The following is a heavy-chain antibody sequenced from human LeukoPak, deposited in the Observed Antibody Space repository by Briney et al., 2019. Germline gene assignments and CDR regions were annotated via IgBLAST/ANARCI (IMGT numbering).Heavy chain of an antibody. Sequence: GGSLRLSCVASGFTFSSYSMNWVRQAPGKGLEWVAVISYDGSNKYYADSVKGRFTISRDNSKNTLYLQMNSLRAEDTAVYYCASGELYSSSWYDYWGQGTLVTVSS. V-gene: IGHV3-30*03. CDR1: GFTFSSYS. D-gene: IGHD6-13*01. CDR2: ISYDGSNK. CDR3: ASGELYSSSWYDY. J-gene: IGHJ4*02.